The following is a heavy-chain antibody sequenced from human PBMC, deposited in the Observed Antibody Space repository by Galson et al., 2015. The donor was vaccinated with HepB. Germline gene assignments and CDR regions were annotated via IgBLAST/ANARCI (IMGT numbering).Heavy chain of an antibody. CDR1: GFTFSSYS. V-gene: IGHV3-21*01. J-gene: IGHJ2*01. D-gene: IGHD3-10*01. Sequence: SLRLSCAASGFTFSSYSMHWVRQAPGKGLEWVSSISRSSSYIYYADSVKGRFTISRDNAKNSLYLQMNSLRAEDTAVYYRARDRGYYGSGSYYNGDWHFDVWGRGTLVTVSS. CDR3: ARDRGYYGSGSYYNGDWHFDV. CDR2: ISRSSSYI.